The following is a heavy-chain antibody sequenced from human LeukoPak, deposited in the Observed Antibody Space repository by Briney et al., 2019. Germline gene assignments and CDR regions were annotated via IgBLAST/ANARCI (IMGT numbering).Heavy chain of an antibody. Sequence: PSETLSLTCTVSGGSISSYYWSWIRQPPGKGLEWIGYIYYSGSTNYNPSLKSRVTISVDTSKNQFSLKLSSVTAADTAVYYCARSSGWTWHDAFDILGQGTMVTGSS. CDR3: ARSSGWTWHDAFDI. V-gene: IGHV4-59*01. D-gene: IGHD6-19*01. CDR2: IYYSGST. J-gene: IGHJ3*02. CDR1: GGSISSYY.